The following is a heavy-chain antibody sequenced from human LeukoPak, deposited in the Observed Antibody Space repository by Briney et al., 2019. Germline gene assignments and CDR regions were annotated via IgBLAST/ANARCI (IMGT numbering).Heavy chain of an antibody. Sequence: GSSVKVSYKASEGTFSSYAISWVRQAPGQGLEWMGGIIPIFGTANYAQKYQDRVTITADESTSTAYMELSSLRSEDTAVYYCASPTSRYYYYGMDVWGQGTTVTVSS. CDR2: IIPIFGTA. V-gene: IGHV1-69*01. CDR3: ASPTSRYYYYGMDV. CDR1: EGTFSSYA. J-gene: IGHJ6*02.